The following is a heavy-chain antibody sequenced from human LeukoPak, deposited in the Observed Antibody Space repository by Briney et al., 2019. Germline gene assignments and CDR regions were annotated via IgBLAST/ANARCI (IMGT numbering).Heavy chain of an antibody. J-gene: IGHJ4*02. Sequence: SQTLSLTCTVSGGSISSGTYYWSWIRQHPGKGLEWIGYIYYSGGTYYNPSLKSRVTVSVDTSNQFSLKLNSVTAADAAVYYCARGWFGHLLYHLDYWGQGTLVTVSS. CDR2: IYYSGGT. CDR1: GGSISSGTYY. V-gene: IGHV4-31*03. CDR3: ARGWFGHLLYHLDY. D-gene: IGHD3-10*01.